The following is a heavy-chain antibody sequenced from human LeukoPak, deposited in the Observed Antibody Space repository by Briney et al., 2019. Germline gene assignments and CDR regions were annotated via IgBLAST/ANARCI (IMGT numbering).Heavy chain of an antibody. CDR1: GFTVSGNY. D-gene: IGHD3-3*01. V-gene: IGHV3-23*01. Sequence: GGSLRLSCAASGFTVSGNYMSWVRQAPGKGLEWVSAISGSSGHTYYADSVKGRFTISRDNSKNTLYLQMNSLRAEDTAVYYCAKVGFSEMEWLLYSDHWGQGTLVTVSS. CDR2: ISGSSGHT. CDR3: AKVGFSEMEWLLYSDH. J-gene: IGHJ4*02.